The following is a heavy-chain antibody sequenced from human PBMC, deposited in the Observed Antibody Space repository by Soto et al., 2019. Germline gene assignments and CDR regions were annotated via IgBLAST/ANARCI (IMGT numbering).Heavy chain of an antibody. D-gene: IGHD2-2*01. CDR2: INAGNGNT. CDR3: AREDIVVVPAAVNWFDP. J-gene: IGHJ5*02. CDR1: GYTFTSYA. V-gene: IGHV1-3*01. Sequence: XSVKVSFNASGYTFTSYAMHWVRHTPGQRLEWMGWINAGNGNTKYSQKFQGRVTITRDTSASTAYMELSSLRSEDKAVYYCAREDIVVVPAAVNWFDPWGQGTLVTVSS.